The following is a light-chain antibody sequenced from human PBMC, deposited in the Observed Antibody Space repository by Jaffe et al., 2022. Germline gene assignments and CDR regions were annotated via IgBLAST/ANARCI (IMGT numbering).Light chain of an antibody. V-gene: IGKV1-39*01. CDR2: AAS. Sequence: DIQMTQSPSSLSASVGDRVTITCRASQSIANYLNWYQHKPGKAPNLLIYAASSLQSGAPSRFSGSGSGPDFTLTISSLQAEDFATYYCQQTYRTPITFGQGTRLEIK. J-gene: IGKJ5*01. CDR1: QSIANY. CDR3: QQTYRTPIT.